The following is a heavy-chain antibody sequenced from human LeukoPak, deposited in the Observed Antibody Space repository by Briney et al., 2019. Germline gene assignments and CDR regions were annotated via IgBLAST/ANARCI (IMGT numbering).Heavy chain of an antibody. CDR2: ISSSGSAI. CDR1: GFTFSDYY. J-gene: IGHJ4*02. Sequence: GGSLRLSCAASGFTFSDYYMSWIRQAPGNGLEWVSYISSSGSAIYYADSVKGRFTISRDNAKNSLFLQMNSLRAEDTAVYYYARDRHYASSGSYGYWGQGTLVTVSS. V-gene: IGHV3-11*01. CDR3: ARDRHYASSGSYGY. D-gene: IGHD3-22*01.